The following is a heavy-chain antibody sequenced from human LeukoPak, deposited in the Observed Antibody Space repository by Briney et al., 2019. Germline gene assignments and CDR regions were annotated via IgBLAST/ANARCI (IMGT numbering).Heavy chain of an antibody. Sequence: GASVKVSCKASGYTFTSYDINWVRQATGQGLEWMGWMNPNSANTGYAQKFQGRVTMTRNTSTSTAYMELSSLRSEDTAVYYCARVGRLWSGGITVRYHYYMDVWGKGTTVTFSS. D-gene: IGHD3-3*01. V-gene: IGHV1-8*01. J-gene: IGHJ6*03. CDR2: MNPNSANT. CDR1: GYTFTSYD. CDR3: ARVGRLWSGGITVRYHYYMDV.